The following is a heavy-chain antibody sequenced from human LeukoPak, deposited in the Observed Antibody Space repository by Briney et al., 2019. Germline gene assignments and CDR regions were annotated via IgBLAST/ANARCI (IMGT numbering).Heavy chain of an antibody. CDR3: ARERGWLQLGYYYYMDV. CDR1: GFTFSDYN. D-gene: IGHD5-24*01. CDR2: ISRSGSTK. V-gene: IGHV3-11*04. Sequence: GGSLRLSCAASGFTFSDYNMRWIRQAPGKGLEWVSSISRSGSTKYYADSVKGRFTISRDNSKNTLYLQMNSLRAEDTAVYYCARERGWLQLGYYYYMDVWGKGTTVTVSS. J-gene: IGHJ6*03.